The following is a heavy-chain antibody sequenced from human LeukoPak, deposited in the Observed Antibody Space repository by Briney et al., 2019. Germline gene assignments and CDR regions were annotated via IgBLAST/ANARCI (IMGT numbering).Heavy chain of an antibody. Sequence: ASVKVSCKASGYTFTSYAMNWVRQAPGQGLEWMGWINTNTGNPTYAQGFTGRFVFSLDTSVSTAYLQISSLKAEDTAVYYCARRQCSSTSCYDPYYYYYMDVWGKGTTVTVSS. D-gene: IGHD2-2*01. J-gene: IGHJ6*03. CDR1: GYTFTSYA. V-gene: IGHV7-4-1*02. CDR3: ARRQCSSTSCYDPYYYYYMDV. CDR2: INTNTGNP.